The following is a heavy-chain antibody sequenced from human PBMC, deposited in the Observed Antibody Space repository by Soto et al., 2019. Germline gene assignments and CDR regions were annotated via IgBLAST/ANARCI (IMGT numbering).Heavy chain of an antibody. Sequence: QVRLVPSGGDVKKPGASVKVSRKASGFTFTSYGITWVRQTPGQGLEWMGWVNADTGDTNYAQKFQGIGTMATNTTTTKPYMERKRQTSDDTATYYCARFPHRGSGINWFHPWGQGTLVTVSA. CDR1: GFTFTSYG. CDR3: ARFPHRGSGINWFHP. V-gene: IGHV1-18*01. D-gene: IGHD3-3*01. CDR2: VNADTGDT. J-gene: IGHJ5*02.